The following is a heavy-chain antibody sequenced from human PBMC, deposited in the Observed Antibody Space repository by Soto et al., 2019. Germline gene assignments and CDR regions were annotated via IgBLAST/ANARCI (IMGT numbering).Heavy chain of an antibody. J-gene: IGHJ4*02. CDR3: AQSVEGEGVVDY. Sequence: EVQLLESGGGLVQPGGSLRLSCAASGFTFSSYAMSWVRQAPGKGLEWVSAISGSGGSTYYADSVKGRFTISRDNSKNTLYLQMNSLRAEDTAVYYCAQSVEGEGVVDYWGQGTLVTVSS. CDR2: ISGSGGST. CDR1: GFTFSSYA. D-gene: IGHD3-10*01. V-gene: IGHV3-23*01.